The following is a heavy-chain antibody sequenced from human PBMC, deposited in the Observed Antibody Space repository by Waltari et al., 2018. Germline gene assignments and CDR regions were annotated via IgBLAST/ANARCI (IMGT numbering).Heavy chain of an antibody. J-gene: IGHJ5*02. CDR3: ARRSYPMVRGVIITNNWFDP. CDR1: GGSISSSNW. D-gene: IGHD3-10*01. Sequence: QVQLQESGPGLVKPSGTLSLTCAVSGGSISSSNWWSWVRQPPGKGLEWIGEIYHSGSTNYNPSLKSRVTISVDKSKNQFSLKLSSVTAADTAVYYCARRSYPMVRGVIITNNWFDPWGQGTLVTVSS. V-gene: IGHV4-4*02. CDR2: IYHSGST.